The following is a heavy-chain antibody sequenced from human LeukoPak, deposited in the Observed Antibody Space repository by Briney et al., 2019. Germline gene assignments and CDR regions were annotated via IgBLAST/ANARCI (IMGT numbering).Heavy chain of an antibody. J-gene: IGHJ4*02. D-gene: IGHD5-18*01. CDR3: ARVSRYSYGSFDY. Sequence: GGSLRLSCAASGFSFSRMSWVRQAPGKGLEWVANIEQDGSEKYYVDSVRGRFTISRDNAKNSLYPQMNSLRAEDTAVYYCARVSRYSYGSFDYWGQGTLVTVSS. CDR2: IEQDGSEK. V-gene: IGHV3-7*01. CDR1: GFSFSR.